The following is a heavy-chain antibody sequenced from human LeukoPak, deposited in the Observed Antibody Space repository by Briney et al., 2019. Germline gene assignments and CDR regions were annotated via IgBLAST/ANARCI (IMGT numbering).Heavy chain of an antibody. CDR3: AGHRESDILTGYSHFDY. CDR2: IIPIFGTA. J-gene: IGHJ4*02. V-gene: IGHV1-69*13. Sequence: ASVKVSCKASGGTFSSYAISWVRQAPGQGLEWMGGIIPIFGTANYAQKFQGRVTITADESTSTAYMELSSLRSEDTAVYYCAGHRESDILTGYSHFDYWGQGALVTVSS. D-gene: IGHD3-9*01. CDR1: GGTFSSYA.